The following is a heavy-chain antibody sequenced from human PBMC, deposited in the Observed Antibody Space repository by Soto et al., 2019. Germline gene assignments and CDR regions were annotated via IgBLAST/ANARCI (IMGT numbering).Heavy chain of an antibody. V-gene: IGHV1-24*01. Sequence: ASVKVSCKVSGYTLTELSMHWVRQAPGKGLEWMGGFDPEDGKTIYGQKFQGRVTMTEDTSTDTAYMELSSLRSEDTAVYYCATNPWYTSGWHESWFDPWGQGTLVTVSS. D-gene: IGHD6-19*01. CDR3: ATNPWYTSGWHESWFDP. CDR1: GYTLTELS. J-gene: IGHJ5*02. CDR2: FDPEDGKT.